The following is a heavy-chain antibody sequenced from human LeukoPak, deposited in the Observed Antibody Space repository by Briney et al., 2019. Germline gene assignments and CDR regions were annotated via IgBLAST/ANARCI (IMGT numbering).Heavy chain of an antibody. CDR3: ARDVGFRMVRGVMSDY. J-gene: IGHJ4*02. Sequence: ASVKVSCKASGYTFTSYGISWVRQAPGQGLEWMGWINPNSGVTNYAQKFQGRVTMTSDTSISTAYMELSRLRSDDTAVYYCARDVGFRMVRGVMSDYWGQGTLVTVSS. V-gene: IGHV1-2*02. D-gene: IGHD3-10*01. CDR1: GYTFTSYG. CDR2: INPNSGVT.